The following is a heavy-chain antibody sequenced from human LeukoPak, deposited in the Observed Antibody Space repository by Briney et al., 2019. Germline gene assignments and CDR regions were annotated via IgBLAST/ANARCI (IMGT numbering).Heavy chain of an antibody. CDR2: INQDGSTK. D-gene: IGHD6-6*01. CDR1: EFTFNNYW. CDR3: STIGYSCSSLDY. V-gene: IGHV3-7*01. J-gene: IGHJ4*02. Sequence: PGGSLSLSCAASEFTFNNYWMTWVRQAPGKGVRWVANINQDGSTKYYVDSVKGRFTISRDNAKHSVYLQVNSLTAEDTALYSCSTIGYSCSSLDYWGQRTLVIVSS.